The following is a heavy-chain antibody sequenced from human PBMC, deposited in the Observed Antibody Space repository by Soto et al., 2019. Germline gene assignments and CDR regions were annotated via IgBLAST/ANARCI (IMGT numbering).Heavy chain of an antibody. J-gene: IGHJ6*02. CDR2: MFYSGLT. D-gene: IGHD2-15*01. CDR1: GYSVSSSDYY. CDR3: APLTVSLSGPYGIHV. Sequence: TSETLSLTCSVSGYSVSSSDYYWAWIRQPPGKGLEWIGSMFYSGLTYYNPSLKSRVTLSVDTAKNQFSMRLNSVTAADTAVYYCAPLTVSLSGPYGIHVWGQGTTVTVSS. V-gene: IGHV4-39*01.